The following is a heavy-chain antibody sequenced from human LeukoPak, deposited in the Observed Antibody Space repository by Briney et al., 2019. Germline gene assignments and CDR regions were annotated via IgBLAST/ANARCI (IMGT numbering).Heavy chain of an antibody. Sequence: SETLSLTCTVSGGSISSYYWSWIRQPPGKGLEWIGYIYYSGSTNYNPSLKSRVTISVDTSKNQFSLKLSSVTAADTTVYYCARADYYGSGSHDAFDIWGQGTMVTVSS. D-gene: IGHD3-10*01. CDR3: ARADYYGSGSHDAFDI. CDR1: GGSISSYY. J-gene: IGHJ3*02. V-gene: IGHV4-59*08. CDR2: IYYSGST.